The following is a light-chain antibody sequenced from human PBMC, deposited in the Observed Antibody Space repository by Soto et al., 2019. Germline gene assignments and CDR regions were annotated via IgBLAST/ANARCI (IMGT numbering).Light chain of an antibody. J-gene: IGKJ5*01. V-gene: IGKV1-12*01. CDR3: QQADTFPIT. CDR1: QGISRS. CDR2: AAS. Sequence: IQLTQSPSSLSASVGDRVTITCRASQGISRSLAWYQQKPGKAPKLLIYAASSLQSGVPSRFSGSGFGTDFTLTISSLQPEDSAIYYCQQADTFPITFGQGTRLEIK.